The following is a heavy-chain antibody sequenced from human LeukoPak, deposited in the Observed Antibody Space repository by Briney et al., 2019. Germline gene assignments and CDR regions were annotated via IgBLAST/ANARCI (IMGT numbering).Heavy chain of an antibody. CDR1: GYTLTELS. CDR3: ARDETVRDDYYGMDV. V-gene: IGHV1-24*01. D-gene: IGHD4-4*01. Sequence: ASVKVSCKVSGYTLTELSMHWVRQAPGKGLEWMGGFDPEDGETIYAQKSQGRVTITADKFTSTVYMELTSLRSEDTAVYYCARDETVRDDYYGMDVWGQGTTVTVSS. J-gene: IGHJ6*02. CDR2: FDPEDGET.